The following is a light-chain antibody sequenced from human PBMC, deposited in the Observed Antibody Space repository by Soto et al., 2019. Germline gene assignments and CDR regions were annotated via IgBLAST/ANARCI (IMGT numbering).Light chain of an antibody. J-gene: IGKJ2*01. CDR2: TTS. Sequence: EIVLTQSPGTLSLSPRERATLSCRASQRISSRNLAWYQQKPGQAPRLLIYTTSSRATGIPARFSGSGSVTYFTLTINSLEPEDFAVYYCQQYSDLPYTFGQGTKLEVK. CDR3: QQYSDLPYT. CDR1: QRISSRN. V-gene: IGKV3-20*01.